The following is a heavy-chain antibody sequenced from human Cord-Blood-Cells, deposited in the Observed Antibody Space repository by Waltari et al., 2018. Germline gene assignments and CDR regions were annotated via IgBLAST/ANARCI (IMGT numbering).Heavy chain of an antibody. D-gene: IGHD6-6*01. CDR2: INHSGST. CDR3: AREGESIAAPNWFDP. CDR1: GGSFSGYY. V-gene: IGHV4-34*01. J-gene: IGHJ5*02. Sequence: QVQLQQWGAGLLKPSETLSLTCAVYGGSFSGYYWSWIRQPPGKGLEWIGEINHSGSTNYNPSLKSRVTISVDTSKNQFSLKLSSVTAADTAVYYCAREGESIAAPNWFDPWGQGTLVTVSS.